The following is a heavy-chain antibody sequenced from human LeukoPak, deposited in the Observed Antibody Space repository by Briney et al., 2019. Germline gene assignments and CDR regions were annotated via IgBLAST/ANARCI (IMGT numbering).Heavy chain of an antibody. V-gene: IGHV3-53*01. D-gene: IGHD3-10*01. CDR3: ARVGDHYHWYLDV. J-gene: IGHJ2*01. Sequence: GGSLRLSCKGSGFSVSTKYMNWVRQAPGKGLEWVSILYSGSSTYYTDSVKGRFTVSRDDSKNTLYLHMNSLGVEDTAVYYCARVGDHYHWYLDVWGRGTLVTVSS. CDR1: GFSVSTKY. CDR2: LYSGSST.